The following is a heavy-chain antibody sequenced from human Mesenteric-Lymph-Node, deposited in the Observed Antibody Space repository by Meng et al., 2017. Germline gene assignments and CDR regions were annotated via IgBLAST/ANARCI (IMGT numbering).Heavy chain of an antibody. CDR2: ISDSGGTT. CDR1: GFTFSNYG. V-gene: IGHV3-23*01. J-gene: IGHJ4*02. D-gene: IGHD3-10*01. CDR3: ARDLLWFGEGNPIY. Sequence: GESLKISCAASGFTFSNYGMSWVRQAPGKGLQWVSGISDSGGTTYYADSVKGRFTISRDNAKNSLYLQMNSLRAEDTAVYYCARDLLWFGEGNPIYWGQGTLVTVSS.